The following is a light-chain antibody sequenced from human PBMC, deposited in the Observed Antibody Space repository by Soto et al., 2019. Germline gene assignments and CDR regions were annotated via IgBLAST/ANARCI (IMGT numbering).Light chain of an antibody. V-gene: IGKV3-20*01. CDR3: QQYGGSPRT. CDR2: DAS. J-gene: IGKJ1*01. Sequence: EIVLTHSPGTLSLSPGERATLSCRASQSISSNYLAWYQQTPGQAPRLPIYDASSRAAGIPDRFSGSGSGTDFTLTISRLEPGDFGVYYCQQYGGSPRTFGQGTKVDIK. CDR1: QSISSNY.